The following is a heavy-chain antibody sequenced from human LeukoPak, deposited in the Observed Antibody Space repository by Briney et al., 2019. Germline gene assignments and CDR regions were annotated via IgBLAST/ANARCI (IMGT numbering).Heavy chain of an antibody. J-gene: IGHJ4*02. CDR2: ISGSGGST. CDR1: GFTFSSYA. V-gene: IGHV3-23*01. Sequence: GGSLRLSCAASGFTFSSYAMSWVRQAPGKGLEWVSGISGSGGSTYYADSVKGRFTISRDNSKKTLYLQVNSLRAEDTAVYYCAKPPRVAGTREYYFDYWGQGTLVTVSS. CDR3: AKPPRVAGTREYYFDY. D-gene: IGHD6-19*01.